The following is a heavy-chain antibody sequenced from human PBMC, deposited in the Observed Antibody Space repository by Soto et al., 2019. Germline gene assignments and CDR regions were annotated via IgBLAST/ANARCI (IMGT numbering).Heavy chain of an antibody. D-gene: IGHD4-17*01. CDR2: VNWDGDTT. Sequence: LRLSCAASGFTFDDFAMCWVRQVPGKGLEWISLVNWDGDTTFYADSVKGRFIISRDNSKNSVYLQMNSLRSEDSAMYYCAKGATVTTHYQYYGMDVWGQGATVTVSS. J-gene: IGHJ6*02. V-gene: IGHV3-43D*04. CDR1: GFTFDDFA. CDR3: AKGATVTTHYQYYGMDV.